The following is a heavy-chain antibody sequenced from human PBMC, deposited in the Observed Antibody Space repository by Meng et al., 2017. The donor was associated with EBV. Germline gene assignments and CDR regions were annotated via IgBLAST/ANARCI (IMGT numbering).Heavy chain of an antibody. CDR2: FLPRLGAP. V-gene: IGHV1-69*01. CDR3: ASESGRGYTPDY. J-gene: IGHJ4*02. CDR1: GGPFRYYA. D-gene: IGHD3-10*01. Sequence: VELVRSAAEVEKPGSSVKVSCKTSGGPFRYYAISWVRQAPGQGLEWLGGFLPRLGAPNYAQKFHGRVKITADESTSTHYMDLSSLRSEDTAIYYCASESGRGYTPDYWGQGTLVTVSS.